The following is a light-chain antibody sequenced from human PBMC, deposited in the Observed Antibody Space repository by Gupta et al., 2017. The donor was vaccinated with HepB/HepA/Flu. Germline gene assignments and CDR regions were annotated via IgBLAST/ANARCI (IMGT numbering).Light chain of an antibody. CDR1: SSNIGSNY. J-gene: IGLJ2*01. CDR3: AAWDDSLSGLV. Sequence: QSVLTQPPSASGTPGQRVTISCSGSSSNIGSNYVYCYQQLPATAPKLLIYRNNQRPSGVPDRFSGSKSGTSASLAISGLRSEDEADYYCAAWDDSLSGLVFGGGTKLTVL. V-gene: IGLV1-47*01. CDR2: RNN.